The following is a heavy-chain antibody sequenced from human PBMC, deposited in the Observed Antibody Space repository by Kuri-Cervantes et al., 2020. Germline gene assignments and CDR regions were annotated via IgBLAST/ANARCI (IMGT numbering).Heavy chain of an antibody. J-gene: IGHJ4*02. V-gene: IGHV1-18*01. CDR1: GYTFTSYG. D-gene: IGHD1-1*01. CDR3: ARDSASWNLLPQDH. Sequence: ASVKVSCKASGYTFTSYGIGWVRQAPGQGLEWMGWISAYNGDTNYAQKLQGRVTMTTDTSTTTAFMELRSLGSDDTALYFCARDSASWNLLPQDHWGQGTLVTVSS. CDR2: ISAYNGDT.